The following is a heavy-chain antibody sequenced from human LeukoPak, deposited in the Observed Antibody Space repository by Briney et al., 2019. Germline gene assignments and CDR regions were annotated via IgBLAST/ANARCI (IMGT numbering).Heavy chain of an antibody. CDR1: GGSVSSYY. Sequence: SETLSLTCTVSGGSVSSYYWSWMRRSPGKALEWIGYVYYSGSTNYKPALTNGVTISLDTSENQSSLKLSSVTAADTAVYYCAREANPPTARYWYFDLWSRGTQVTVSS. J-gene: IGHJ2*01. CDR2: VYYSGST. V-gene: IGHV4-59*02. D-gene: IGHD2-8*01. CDR3: AREANPPTARYWYFDL.